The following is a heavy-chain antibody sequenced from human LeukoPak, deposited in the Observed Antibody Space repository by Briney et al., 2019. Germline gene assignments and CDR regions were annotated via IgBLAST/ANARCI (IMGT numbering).Heavy chain of an antibody. CDR3: AKDYRYCSSPSCLNYFDY. Sequence: GGSLRLSCAASGFTFSSYAMSWVRQPPGKGLEWVSAISGSGGSTYYADSVKGRFTISRDNSKNTLYLQMNSLRAEDTAVYYCAKDYRYCSSPSCLNYFDYWGQGTLVTVSS. CDR1: GFTFSSYA. D-gene: IGHD2-2*01. V-gene: IGHV3-23*01. J-gene: IGHJ4*02. CDR2: ISGSGGST.